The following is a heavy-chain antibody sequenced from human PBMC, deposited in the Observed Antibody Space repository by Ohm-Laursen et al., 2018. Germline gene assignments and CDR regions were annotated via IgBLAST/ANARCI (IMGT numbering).Heavy chain of an antibody. J-gene: IGHJ4*02. CDR1: GFSFSDYF. V-gene: IGHV3-11*01. CDR2: ISSSGSFI. CDR3: ARNSSTWGRSVDY. D-gene: IGHD2-2*01. Sequence: LRLSCTAAGFSFSDYFMSWIRQAPGEGLEWISFISSSGSFIYYADSVKGRFTVSRDNAKNSLFLQMNSLRAEDTAVYYCARNSSTWGRSVDYWGQGALVTVSS.